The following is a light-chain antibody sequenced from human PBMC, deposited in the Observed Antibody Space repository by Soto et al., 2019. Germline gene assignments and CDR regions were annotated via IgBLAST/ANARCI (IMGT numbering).Light chain of an antibody. J-gene: IGKJ1*01. V-gene: IGKV3-20*01. CDR2: GTS. CDR1: QRVSSTY. CDR3: QQYETSLGLT. Sequence: EILLTQSHGTLSLSPGASSTLSCRARQRVSSTYLAWYQQKPGQAPRLLIYGTSSRATGIPTRFSGSGSGTDFTLSITRLEPEDFAVYYCQQYETSLGLTFGKGNKVDIK.